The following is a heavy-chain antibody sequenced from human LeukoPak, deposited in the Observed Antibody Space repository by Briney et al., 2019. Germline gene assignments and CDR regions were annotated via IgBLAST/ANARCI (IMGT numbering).Heavy chain of an antibody. CDR3: ARDRSGGSGRYCYYYMDV. J-gene: IGHJ6*03. D-gene: IGHD6-19*01. CDR2: IYYSGST. Sequence: SETLSLTCTVSGGSISSYYWSWIRQPPGKGLEWIGHIYYSGSTNYNPSLKSRVTISVDTSKNQFSLKLSSVTAADTAFYYCARDRSGGSGRYCYYYMDVWGKGTTVTVSS. CDR1: GGSISSYY. V-gene: IGHV4-59*01.